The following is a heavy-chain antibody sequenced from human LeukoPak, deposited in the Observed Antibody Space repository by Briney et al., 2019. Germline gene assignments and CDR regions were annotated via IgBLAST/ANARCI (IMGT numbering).Heavy chain of an antibody. CDR3: GLGIRHGVWGSYPTDY. D-gene: IGHD3-16*02. CDR1: GFTFSSYA. CDR2: ISGSGGST. Sequence: GGSLRLSCAASGFTFSSYAMSWVRQAPGKGLEWVSAISGSGGSTYYADSVKGRFTISRDNSKNTLYLQMNSLRAEDTAVYYCGLGIRHGVWGSYPTDYWGQGTLVTVSS. V-gene: IGHV3-23*01. J-gene: IGHJ4*02.